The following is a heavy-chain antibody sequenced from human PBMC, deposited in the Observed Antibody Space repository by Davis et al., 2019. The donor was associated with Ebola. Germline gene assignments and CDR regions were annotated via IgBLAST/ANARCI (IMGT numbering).Heavy chain of an antibody. CDR1: GFTFSSYG. V-gene: IGHV3-30*18. Sequence: GESLKISCAASGFTFSSYGMHWVRQAPGKGLEWVAVISYDGSNKYYADSVKGRFTISRANSKNTLYLQMNSLRAEDTAVYYCAKVFHGYWGQGTLVTVSS. CDR2: ISYDGSNK. CDR3: AKVFHGY. D-gene: IGHD3-10*02. J-gene: IGHJ4*02.